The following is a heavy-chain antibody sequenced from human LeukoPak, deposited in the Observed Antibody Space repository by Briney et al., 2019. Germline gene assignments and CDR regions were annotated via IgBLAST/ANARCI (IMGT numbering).Heavy chain of an antibody. J-gene: IGHJ6*02. V-gene: IGHV3-33*01. CDR2: IWYDGSNK. CDR3: ARDRELWFGGTYGMDV. CDR1: GFTFSSYG. D-gene: IGHD3-10*01. Sequence: PGRSLRLSCAASGFTFSSYGMHWVRQAPGKGLEWVAVIWYDGSNKYYADSVKGRFTISRDNSKNTLYLQMNSLRAEDTAVYYCARDRELWFGGTYGMDVWGQGTTVTVSS.